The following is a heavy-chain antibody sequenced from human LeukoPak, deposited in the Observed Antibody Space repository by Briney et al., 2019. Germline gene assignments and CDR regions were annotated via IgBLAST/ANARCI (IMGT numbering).Heavy chain of an antibody. V-gene: IGHV4-39*01. CDR2: IYYSGST. J-gene: IGHJ4*02. CDR3: ARHRYYFDN. CDR1: GGSISRSSYY. Sequence: PSETLSLTCTVSGGSISRSSYYWGWIRQPPGKGLEWIGSIYYSGSTYYDPSLKSRVTMSVDTSKNQFSLILSSVAAADTAVYYCARHRYYFDNWGQGTLVTVS.